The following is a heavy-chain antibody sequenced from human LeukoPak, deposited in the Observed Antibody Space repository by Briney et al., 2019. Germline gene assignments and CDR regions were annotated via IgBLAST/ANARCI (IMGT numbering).Heavy chain of an antibody. CDR2: ISYDGGDK. D-gene: IGHD3-16*01. Sequence: GKSLRLSYAASGFSFNNYAMYWVRQAPGKGLEWVALISYDGGDKYYAESMKGRITISRDNAENTLYLQMNNLRPDDTAFYFCVKEGVEYSYSYGDYWGQGTLVTVSS. CDR3: VKEGVEYSYSYGDY. V-gene: IGHV3-30*18. CDR1: GFSFNNYA. J-gene: IGHJ4*02.